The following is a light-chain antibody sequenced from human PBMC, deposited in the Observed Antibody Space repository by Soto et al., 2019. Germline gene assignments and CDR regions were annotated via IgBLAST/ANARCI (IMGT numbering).Light chain of an antibody. V-gene: IGKV3-15*01. CDR1: QRVSSN. CDR2: GAS. Sequence: EIVMTQSPATLSVSPGERATISCRASQRVSSNLAWYQQKPGQAPRLLIYGASTRATGIPARFSGSGSGTEFTLTISSLQSEDFAVYYCQQYNNWPPFTFGPGTKVDMK. CDR3: QQYNNWPPFT. J-gene: IGKJ3*01.